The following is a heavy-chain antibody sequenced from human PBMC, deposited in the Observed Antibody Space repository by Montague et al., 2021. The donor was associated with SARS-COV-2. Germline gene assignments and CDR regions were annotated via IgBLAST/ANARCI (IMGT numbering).Heavy chain of an antibody. CDR1: GGSISSYD. V-gene: IGHV4-59*01. CDR2: IYYSRSS. J-gene: IGHJ4*02. Sequence: SETLSLTCTDSGGSISSYDWSWIRQSPGKGLEWIAHIYYSRSSNYNPSLKRRVTRSVDTSKNQFSLKLSSVTAADATLYYCARGFDYWGQGTLVTVSS. CDR3: ARGFDY.